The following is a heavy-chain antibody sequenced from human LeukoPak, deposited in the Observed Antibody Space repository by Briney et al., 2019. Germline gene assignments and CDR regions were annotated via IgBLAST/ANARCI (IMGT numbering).Heavy chain of an antibody. CDR2: IYYSGST. Sequence: KSSETLSLTCTVSGGSISRGDYYWSWIRQSPGKGLEWIGYIYYSGSTDYSPSLKSRVTISVDTSKNQFSLKLRSVTAADTAVYYCARGKSKFDYWGQGTLVTVSS. V-gene: IGHV4-30-4*01. J-gene: IGHJ4*02. CDR1: GGSISRGDYY. CDR3: ARGKSKFDY.